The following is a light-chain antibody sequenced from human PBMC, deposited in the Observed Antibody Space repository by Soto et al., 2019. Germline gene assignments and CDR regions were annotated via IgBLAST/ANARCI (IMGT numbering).Light chain of an antibody. CDR2: WAS. V-gene: IGKV4-1*01. Sequence: DIVMTQSPDSLAVSLGERATINCKSSQSVLYSSNNKNYLAWYQQKPGQPPKLLIYWASTRESGVPDRCSGSGSGTDFTLTISSLQAEDGAVYYCQQYYSTPSCGGGTKVEIK. CDR3: QQYYSTPS. J-gene: IGKJ4*02. CDR1: QSVLYSSNNKNY.